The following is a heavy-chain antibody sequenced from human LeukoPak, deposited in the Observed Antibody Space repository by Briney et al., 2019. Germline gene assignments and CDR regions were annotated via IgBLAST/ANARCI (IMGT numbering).Heavy chain of an antibody. Sequence: ASVKVSCKASGYTFTSYGISWVRQAPGQGLEWMGWISAYNGNTNYAQKLKGRVTMTTDTSTSTAYMELRSLRSDDTAVYYCARVFSLGRGLWNLFLSWGQGTLVTVSS. CDR3: ARVFSLGRGLWNLFLS. J-gene: IGHJ5*02. V-gene: IGHV1-18*01. D-gene: IGHD1-7*01. CDR1: GYTFTSYG. CDR2: ISAYNGNT.